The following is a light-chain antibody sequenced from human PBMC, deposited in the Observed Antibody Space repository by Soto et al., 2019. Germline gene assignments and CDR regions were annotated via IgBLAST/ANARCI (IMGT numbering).Light chain of an antibody. V-gene: IGKV3D-20*01. CDR2: DAS. CDR3: QQYDTSPLT. Sequence: EIVLAQSPATLSLSPGERATLSCGASQTITSAYLAWYQLKPGLAPRLLFYDASNRATGVPDRFSGSGSGTDFTLTISRLEPEDFAVYYCQQYDTSPLTFGGGTKVEIK. CDR1: QTITSAY. J-gene: IGKJ4*01.